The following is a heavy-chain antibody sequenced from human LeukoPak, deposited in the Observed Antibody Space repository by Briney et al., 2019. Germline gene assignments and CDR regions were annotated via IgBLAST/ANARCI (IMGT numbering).Heavy chain of an antibody. V-gene: IGHV3-21*01. CDR2: ISSSSSYI. J-gene: IGHJ4*02. Sequence: GGSLRLSCAASGFTFSSYAMSWVRQAPGKGLEWVSSISSSSSYIYYADSVKGRFTISRDNAKNSLYLQMNSLRAEDTAVYYCARVRPAGGYYFDYWGQGTLVTVSS. CDR3: ARVRPAGGYYFDY. CDR1: GFTFSSYA. D-gene: IGHD3-10*01.